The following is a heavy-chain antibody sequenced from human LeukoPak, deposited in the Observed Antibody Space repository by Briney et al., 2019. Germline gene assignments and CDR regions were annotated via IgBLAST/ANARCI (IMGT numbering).Heavy chain of an antibody. V-gene: IGHV3-23*01. D-gene: IGHD3-10*01. Sequence: ETLSLTCTVSGYSISSGYYWGWVRQAPGKGLEWVSAISGSGDSTYYADSVRGRFTTSRDNSKNTLYLQMNSLRAEDTAVYYCAKDQGYYGSGSYKEYFQHWGQGTLVTASS. CDR1: GYSISSGYY. J-gene: IGHJ1*01. CDR3: AKDQGYYGSGSYKEYFQH. CDR2: ISGSGDST.